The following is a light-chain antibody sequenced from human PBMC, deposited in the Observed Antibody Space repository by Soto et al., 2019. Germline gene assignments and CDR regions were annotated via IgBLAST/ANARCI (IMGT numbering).Light chain of an antibody. V-gene: IGKV3-11*01. CDR1: QSVGGH. Sequence: EIVLTQSPATLSLSPGERATLSCRASQSVGGHLAWYQQKPGQAPRLLIYDASDRATGIPARFSGSGSETDFTLTSSSLGPDDFAVYYCQQRNNWPPSITFGQGTRLESK. CDR3: QQRNNWPPSIT. J-gene: IGKJ5*01. CDR2: DAS.